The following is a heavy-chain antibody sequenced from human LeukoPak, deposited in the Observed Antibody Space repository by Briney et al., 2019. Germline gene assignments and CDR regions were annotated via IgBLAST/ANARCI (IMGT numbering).Heavy chain of an antibody. J-gene: IGHJ4*02. CDR3: ARAVYDSSGYYLEH. D-gene: IGHD3-22*01. CDR1: GGSISSSNW. Sequence: PSETLSLTCAVSGGSISSSNWWSWVRQPPGKGLEWIGEIYHSGNTNYNPSLKSRVTIAVDMSKNQFSLKLSSLTAADTAVYYCARAVYDSSGYYLEHWGQGTLVTVSS. V-gene: IGHV4-4*02. CDR2: IYHSGNT.